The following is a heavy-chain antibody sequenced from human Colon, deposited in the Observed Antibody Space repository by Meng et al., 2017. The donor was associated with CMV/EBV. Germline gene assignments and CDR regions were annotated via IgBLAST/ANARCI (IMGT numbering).Heavy chain of an antibody. Sequence: FGSGGGLVQPGGSMRPSWAASGFTFTSYGMIWVRQAPGKGLKWVSTIGRGSGANYADSVKGRFTMSKDNSKNTVYLEMNNLRAEDTAIYYCARDSWFTFWGQGVLVTVSS. CDR3: ARDSWFTF. V-gene: IGHV3-23*01. CDR1: GFTFTSYG. D-gene: IGHD3-10*01. J-gene: IGHJ4*02. CDR2: IGRGSGA.